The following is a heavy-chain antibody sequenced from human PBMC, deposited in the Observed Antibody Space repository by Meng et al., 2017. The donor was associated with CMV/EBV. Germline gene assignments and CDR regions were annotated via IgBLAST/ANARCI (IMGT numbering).Heavy chain of an antibody. D-gene: IGHD2-2*01. J-gene: IGHJ5*02. V-gene: IGHV4-59*01. CDR3: ARNIVVVPAATNWFDP. CDR1: GGSISSYY. CDR2: IYYSGST. Sequence: GSLRLSCTVSGGSISSYYWSWIRQPPGKGLEWIGYIYYSGSTNYNPSLKSRVTISVDTSKNQFSLKLSSVTAADTAVYYCARNIVVVPAATNWFDPWGQGTLVTVSS.